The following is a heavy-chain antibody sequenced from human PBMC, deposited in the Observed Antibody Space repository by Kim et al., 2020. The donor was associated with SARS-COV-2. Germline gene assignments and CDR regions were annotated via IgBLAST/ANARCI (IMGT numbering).Heavy chain of an antibody. V-gene: IGHV4-4*07. D-gene: IGHD3-10*01. CDR2: T. CDR3: ARVKTYYVDY. J-gene: IGHJ4*02. Sequence: TIYSPTLKSRTTMSVDTSKNRFSLKLSSVTAADTAVYYCARVKTYYVDYWGQGTLVTVSS.